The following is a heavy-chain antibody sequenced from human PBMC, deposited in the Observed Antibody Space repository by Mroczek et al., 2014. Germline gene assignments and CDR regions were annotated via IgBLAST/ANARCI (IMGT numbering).Heavy chain of an antibody. Sequence: QVQLQQSGPEVKNPGASVRVSCKAYGYTFTRHGVGWVRQAPGQGLEWMGWISSYDGHTQYSQKFQGRVTMTTDTSLTTAYLELRSLRSDDTAVYYCGRVPIPGHQILFRTQNGGADFDSWGQGTLVTVSS. J-gene: IGHJ4*02. CDR2: ISSYDGHT. D-gene: IGHD2-21*01. CDR3: GRVPIPGHQILFRTQNGGADFDS. CDR1: GYTFTRHG. V-gene: IGHV1-18*01.